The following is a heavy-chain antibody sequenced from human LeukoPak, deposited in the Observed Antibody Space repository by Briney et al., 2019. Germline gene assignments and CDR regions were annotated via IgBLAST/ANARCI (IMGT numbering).Heavy chain of an antibody. J-gene: IGHJ4*02. D-gene: IGHD1-20*01. CDR1: GYSISRGYY. CDR2: IYHIGST. CDR3: ARAGWIITSGIDY. V-gene: IGHV4-38-2*01. Sequence: SETLSPTCGVSGYSISRGYYWAWIRQPPGKGLEWIGTIYHIGSTYYNPSLESRVTISVDKSKNEFSLNLNSVTAADTAVYYCARAGWIITSGIDYWGQGALVTVSP.